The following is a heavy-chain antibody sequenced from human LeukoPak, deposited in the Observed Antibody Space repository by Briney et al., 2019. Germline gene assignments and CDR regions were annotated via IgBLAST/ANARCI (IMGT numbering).Heavy chain of an antibody. Sequence: PGRSLRLSCAASGFTFDDYAMPWVRQAPGKGLEWVSGISWNSGSIGYADSVKGRFTISRDSAKNSLYLQMNSLRAEDTALYYCAKDHCSSTSCQLDYWGQGTLVTVSS. V-gene: IGHV3-9*01. CDR3: AKDHCSSTSCQLDY. J-gene: IGHJ4*02. D-gene: IGHD2-2*01. CDR1: GFTFDDYA. CDR2: ISWNSGSI.